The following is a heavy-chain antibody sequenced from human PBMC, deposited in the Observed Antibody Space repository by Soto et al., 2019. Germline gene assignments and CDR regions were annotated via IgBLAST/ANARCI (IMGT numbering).Heavy chain of an antibody. CDR1: GGSISSGGYY. CDR2: IYYSGST. Sequence: SETLSLTCTVSGGSISSGGYYWSWIRQHPGKGLEWIGYIYYSGSTYYNPSLKSRVTISVDTSKNQFSLKLSSVTAADTAVYYCARATASGFGYGMDVWGQGTTVTVSS. CDR3: ARATASGFGYGMDV. J-gene: IGHJ6*02. D-gene: IGHD3-22*01. V-gene: IGHV4-31*03.